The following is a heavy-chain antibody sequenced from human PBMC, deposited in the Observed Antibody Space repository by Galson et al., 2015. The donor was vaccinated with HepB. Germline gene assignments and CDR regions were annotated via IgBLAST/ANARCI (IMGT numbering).Heavy chain of an antibody. J-gene: IGHJ4*02. CDR3: ATFDWSGYFYNY. CDR1: GYTLTELS. CDR2: FDPEDGET. Sequence: SVKVSCKASGYTLTELSMHWVRQAPGKGLEWVGGFDPEDGETIYAQKFQGRVTMTEDTSTDTAYMELSSLRSEDTAVYYCATFDWSGYFYNYWGQGTLVTVSP. V-gene: IGHV1-24*01. D-gene: IGHD3-3*01.